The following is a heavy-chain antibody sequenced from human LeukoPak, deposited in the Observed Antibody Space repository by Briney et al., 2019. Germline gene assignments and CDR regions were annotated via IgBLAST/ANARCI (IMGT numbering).Heavy chain of an antibody. J-gene: IGHJ4*02. V-gene: IGHV3-7*01. CDR1: GFTSYHFW. CDR2: MNKDGRER. Sequence: GGYLRLSCSAYGFTSYHFWRGWVRQAPGQGLEWLATMNKDGRERYYVDSVKGRCTISRDNAKNSLYLQINNLSPEDSAVYYCASGRYRENFDYWGEGPLVSVSS. D-gene: IGHD3-16*02. CDR3: ASGRYRENFDY.